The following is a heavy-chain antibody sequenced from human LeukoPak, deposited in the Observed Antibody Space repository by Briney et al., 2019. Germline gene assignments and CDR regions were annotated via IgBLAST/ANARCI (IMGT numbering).Heavy chain of an antibody. J-gene: IGHJ4*02. CDR3: AKSESELAYIYYFDY. D-gene: IGHD3-16*01. CDR2: ISSSSSYI. Sequence: PGGSLRLSCAASGFTFSSYSMNWVRQAPGKGLEWVSSISSSSSYIYYADSVKGRFTISRDNSKNTLYLQMNSLRAEDTAVYYCAKSESELAYIYYFDYWGQGTLVTVSS. CDR1: GFTFSSYS. V-gene: IGHV3-21*04.